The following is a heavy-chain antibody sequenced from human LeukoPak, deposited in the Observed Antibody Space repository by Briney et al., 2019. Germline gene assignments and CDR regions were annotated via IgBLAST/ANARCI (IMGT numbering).Heavy chain of an antibody. CDR1: GFTFDDYA. CDR2: ISWNSGSI. CDR3: ARETSDPDAFDI. V-gene: IGHV3-9*01. J-gene: IGHJ3*02. Sequence: GRSLRLSCAASGFTFDDYAMHWVRQAPGKGLEWVSGISWNSGSIGYADSVKGRFTISRDNAKNSLYLQMNSLRAEDTAVYYCARETSDPDAFDIWGQGTMVTVSS.